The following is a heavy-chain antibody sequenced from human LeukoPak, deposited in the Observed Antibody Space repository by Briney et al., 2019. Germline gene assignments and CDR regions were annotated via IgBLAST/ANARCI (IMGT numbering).Heavy chain of an antibody. V-gene: IGHV3-30*02. CDR1: GFTFSNFG. Sequence: PGGSLRLSCAASGFTFSNFGMHWVRQASGKGLEWVAFIRYDGSNKYYADSVKGRFTISRDNSKNTLYLQMNSLRAEDTAVYYCAKDTSIGRYCTNGVCSPFDYWGQGTLVTVSS. J-gene: IGHJ4*02. D-gene: IGHD2-8*01. CDR3: AKDTSIGRYCTNGVCSPFDY. CDR2: IRYDGSNK.